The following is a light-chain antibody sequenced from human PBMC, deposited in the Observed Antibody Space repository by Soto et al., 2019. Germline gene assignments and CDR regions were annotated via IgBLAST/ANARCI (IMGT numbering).Light chain of an antibody. CDR3: SSFTSSVTYV. J-gene: IGLJ1*01. Sequence: ALTQPASVSGSPGQSITISCTGTSSDVGGHNSVSWYRQDPGKAPKLMIYDVSNRPSGVSDRFSGSKSGNTASLTISGLQIEDEADYYCSSFTSSVTYVFGTGTKV. V-gene: IGLV2-14*01. CDR1: SSDVGGHNS. CDR2: DVS.